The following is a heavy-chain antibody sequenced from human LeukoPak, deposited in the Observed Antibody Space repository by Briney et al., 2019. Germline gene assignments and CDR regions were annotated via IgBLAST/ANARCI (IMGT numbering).Heavy chain of an antibody. V-gene: IGHV3-74*01. J-gene: IGHJ6*02. CDR2: INSDGSST. CDR3: ARDYGRSRDYGMDV. D-gene: IGHD3-10*01. Sequence: GGSLRLSCAASGFTFSNYWMHWVRHAPGKGLVWVSRINSDGSSTSYADSVKGRYTISRDNAKNTLYLQMNSLRVEDTAVYYCARDYGRSRDYGMDVWGPGTTVTVSS. CDR1: GFTFSNYW.